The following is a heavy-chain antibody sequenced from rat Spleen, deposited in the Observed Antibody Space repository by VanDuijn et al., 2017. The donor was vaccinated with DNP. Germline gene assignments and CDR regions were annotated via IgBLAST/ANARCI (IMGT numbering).Heavy chain of an antibody. CDR3: ATGGYYFDY. V-gene: IGHV5-17*01. Sequence: EVQLVESGGGLVQPGRSLKLSCAASGFTFSDYAMAWVRQAPKKGLEWVATISYDGSRTYYRDSVKGRFTISRDNAKSTLYLQMDSLRSEDTATYYCATGGYYFDYWGQGVMVTVSS. J-gene: IGHJ2*01. CDR1: GFTFSDYA. CDR2: ISYDGSRT. D-gene: IGHD1-11*01.